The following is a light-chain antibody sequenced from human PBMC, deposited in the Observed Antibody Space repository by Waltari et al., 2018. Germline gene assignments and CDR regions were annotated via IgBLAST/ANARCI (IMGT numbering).Light chain of an antibody. CDR3: QQYYGSPFT. J-gene: IGKJ4*01. CDR1: QSVFYSPNNKNY. Sequence: DLLMTQSPAALAVSLGASATITCKPSQSVFYSPNNKNYLSWYQQKPGQPPKLLIYWASTRESGVPDRFSGSGSGTDFTLTISSLQAEDVALYFCQQYYGSPFTFGGGTKVEIK. V-gene: IGKV4-1*01. CDR2: WAS.